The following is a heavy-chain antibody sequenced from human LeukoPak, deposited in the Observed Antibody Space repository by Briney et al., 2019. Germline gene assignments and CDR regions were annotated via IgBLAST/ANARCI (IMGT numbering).Heavy chain of an antibody. CDR3: ARGPRSPVRDGLDY. CDR1: GFTFRNYW. Sequence: PGGSLRLSCAASGFTFRNYWMSWVRQAPGKGLVWVAIIKQDAGEEYYVDAVRGRFTISRDNDKNSLYLQMDSLRAEDTAVYYCARGPRSPVRDGLDYWGQGTLVTVSS. V-gene: IGHV3-7*01. D-gene: IGHD2-8*01. CDR2: IKQDAGEE. J-gene: IGHJ4*02.